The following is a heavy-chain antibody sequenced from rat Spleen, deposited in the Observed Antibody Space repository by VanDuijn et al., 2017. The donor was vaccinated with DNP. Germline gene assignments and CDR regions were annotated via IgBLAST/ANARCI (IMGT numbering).Heavy chain of an antibody. CDR1: GFTFSDYA. J-gene: IGHJ2*01. CDR3: AKNSGYYFDY. CDR2: ISYAGGST. V-gene: IGHV5-17*01. D-gene: IGHD4-3*01. Sequence: EVQLVESGGGLVQPGRSLKLSCAASGFTFSDYAMAWVRQAPKKGLELVAYISYAGGSTYHGDSVKGRFTISRDNAKSSLYLQMNSLKSEDTATYYCAKNSGYYFDYWGQGVMVTVSS.